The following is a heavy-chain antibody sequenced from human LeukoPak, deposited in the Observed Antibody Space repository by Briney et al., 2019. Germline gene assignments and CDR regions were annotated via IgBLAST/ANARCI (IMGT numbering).Heavy chain of an antibody. CDR2: INPNSGGT. V-gene: IGHV1-2*02. D-gene: IGHD3-9*01. Sequence: ASVKVSCKASGYTFTGYYMHWVRQAPGQGLEWMGWINPNSGGTNYAQKFQGRVTMTRDTSISTAYMELSRLRSDDTAVYYCARGLQNDVLRYFDSPSSWGQGTLVTVSS. CDR3: ARGLQNDVLRYFDSPSS. CDR1: GYTFTGYY. J-gene: IGHJ5*02.